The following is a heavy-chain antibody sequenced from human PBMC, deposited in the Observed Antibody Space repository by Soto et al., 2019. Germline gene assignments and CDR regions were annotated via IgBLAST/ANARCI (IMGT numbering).Heavy chain of an antibody. V-gene: IGHV3-7*01. CDR2: IHGDGGKI. J-gene: IGHJ4*02. D-gene: IGHD5-18*01. CDR1: GFMFSAYW. Sequence: GRSLRLSCAASGFMFSAYWMSWVRQAPGKGLEWVANIHGDGGKIYYVDSVKGRFTISRDNAERSLYLQMNSLRAEDTAVYYCARDFYGGYTYGPGDYWGQGDLVTVSS. CDR3: ARDFYGGYTYGPGDY.